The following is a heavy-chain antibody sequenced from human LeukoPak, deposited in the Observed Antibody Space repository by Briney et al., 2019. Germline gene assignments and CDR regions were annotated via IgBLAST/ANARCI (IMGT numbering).Heavy chain of an antibody. CDR2: IRYDGINK. J-gene: IGHJ6*04. Sequence: GGSLRLSCAASGFTFSNYGMHWVRQAPGKGLEWVAFIRYDGINKYYADSVKGRFTISRDNSKNTLYLQMNSLRAEDTAVYYCAELGITMIGGVWGKGTTVTISS. D-gene: IGHD3-10*02. CDR1: GFTFSNYG. V-gene: IGHV3-30*02. CDR3: AELGITMIGGV.